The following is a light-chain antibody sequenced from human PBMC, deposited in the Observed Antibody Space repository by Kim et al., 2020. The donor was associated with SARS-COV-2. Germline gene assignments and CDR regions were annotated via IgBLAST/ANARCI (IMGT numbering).Light chain of an antibody. Sequence: DIQMTQSPSTLSASVGDRVTITCRASQGVSRWLAWYQQKPGKAPKTLIYDASSLESGVPSRFSGSGSGTEFTLTISSLQPDDFATYYCQQYNNYPWTFGKGTKVDIK. V-gene: IGKV1-5*01. CDR1: QGVSRW. CDR3: QQYNNYPWT. J-gene: IGKJ1*01. CDR2: DAS.